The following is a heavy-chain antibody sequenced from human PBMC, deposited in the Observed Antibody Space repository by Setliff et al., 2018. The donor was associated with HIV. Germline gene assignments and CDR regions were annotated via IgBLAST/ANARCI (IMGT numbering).Heavy chain of an antibody. CDR1: GFTFTDYW. Sequence: PGGSLRLSCAASGFTFTDYWMHWVRQVPGQGLVWVSSISIGSGGAIDYADSVQGRFTISRDNSKNSLYLQMNGLRVEDTGVYYCARDNLYYNLYDGSPVYGMDVWGQGTTVTVSS. D-gene: IGHD3-3*01. V-gene: IGHV3-21*01. CDR3: ARDNLYYNLYDGSPVYGMDV. CDR2: ISIGSGGAI. J-gene: IGHJ6*02.